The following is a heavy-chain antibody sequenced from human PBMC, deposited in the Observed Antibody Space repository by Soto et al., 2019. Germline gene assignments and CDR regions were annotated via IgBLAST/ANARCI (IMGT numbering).Heavy chain of an antibody. D-gene: IGHD3-3*01. CDR3: ARFGPYYDFWRGTPVSAMDV. V-gene: IGHV1-2*02. CDR1: GYTFTGYY. Sequence: ASVKVSCKASGYTFTGYYMHWVRQAPGQGLEWMGWINPNSGGTNYAQKFQGRVTMTRDTSISTAYMELSRLRSDDTAVYYCARFGPYYDFWRGTPVSAMDVWGQGTTVTSP. CDR2: INPNSGGT. J-gene: IGHJ6*02.